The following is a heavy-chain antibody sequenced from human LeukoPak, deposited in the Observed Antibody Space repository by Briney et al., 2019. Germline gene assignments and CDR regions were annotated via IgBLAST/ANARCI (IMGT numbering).Heavy chain of an antibody. V-gene: IGHV4-34*01. CDR1: GGSFSGYY. CDR3: ARGHVGSYVFYYYYGMDV. CDR2: INHSGST. J-gene: IGHJ6*02. Sequence: PSXTLSLTCAVYGGSFSGYYWSWIRQPPGKGLEWIGEINHSGSTTYNPSLKSRVTISVDTSKSQFSLKLRSVTAADTAVYYCARGHVGSYVFYYYYGMDVWGRGTPVTVSS. D-gene: IGHD5-18*01.